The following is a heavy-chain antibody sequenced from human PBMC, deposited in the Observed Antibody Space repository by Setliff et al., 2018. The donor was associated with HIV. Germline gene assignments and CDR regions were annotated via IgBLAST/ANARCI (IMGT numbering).Heavy chain of an antibody. CDR2: IFASGSS. Sequence: SETLSLTCTVSGGSISSYCWNWIRQPPGKGLEWIGYIFASGSSLYNPSLQSRVSISIDTSKNQFSLKLSSVTAADTAVYYWARGKTTLVRGVIIFQIFDYWGQGKLVTVSS. CDR1: GGSISSYC. J-gene: IGHJ4*02. CDR3: ARGKTTLVRGVIIFQIFDY. D-gene: IGHD3-10*01. V-gene: IGHV4-4*09.